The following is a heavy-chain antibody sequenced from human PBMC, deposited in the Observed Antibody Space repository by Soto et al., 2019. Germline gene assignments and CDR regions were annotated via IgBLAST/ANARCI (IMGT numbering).Heavy chain of an antibody. CDR1: WYTFTRYD. J-gene: IGHJ5*01. Sequence: GAPGKVSCKASWYTFTRYDIKWGGQTAGQGLEWMGWMSPKTANTGYAQKFQDRVTMTRSTAISTAYMELSSLTSEDTAVYYCTGGPPNWGFDSWGQGTPVTVSS. CDR3: TGGPPNWGFDS. D-gene: IGHD7-27*01. CDR2: MSPKTANT. V-gene: IGHV1-8*01.